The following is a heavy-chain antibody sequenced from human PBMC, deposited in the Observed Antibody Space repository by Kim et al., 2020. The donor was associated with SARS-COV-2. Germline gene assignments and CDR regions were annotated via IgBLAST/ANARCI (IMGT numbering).Heavy chain of an antibody. CDR1: GFTFSNYG. CDR3: AREGLPVTNFFDY. CDR2: IWYDGSNR. D-gene: IGHD4-17*01. J-gene: IGHJ4*02. Sequence: GGSLRLSCAASGFTFSNYGMHWVRQAPGKGLEWVAGIWYDGSNRNYADSVKGRFTISRDNSKNTLYLQINSLRAEDTAVYYCAREGLPVTNFFDYWGQGTLVTVSS. V-gene: IGHV3-33*01.